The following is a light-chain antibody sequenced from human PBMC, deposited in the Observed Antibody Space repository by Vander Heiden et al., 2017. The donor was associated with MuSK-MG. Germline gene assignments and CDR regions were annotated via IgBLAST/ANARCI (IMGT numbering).Light chain of an antibody. CDR3: QQYDDLPLT. CDR1: QDITNY. J-gene: IGKJ4*01. V-gene: IGKV1-33*01. CDR2: DAS. Sequence: DVQMTQSPSSLSASVGDRVTITCQASQDITNYLNWYQQKPGKAPKLLIYDASKLETGVPSRFSGSGSGTDFTFSISSLQPEDIATYYSQQYDDLPLTFGGGTKVEIK.